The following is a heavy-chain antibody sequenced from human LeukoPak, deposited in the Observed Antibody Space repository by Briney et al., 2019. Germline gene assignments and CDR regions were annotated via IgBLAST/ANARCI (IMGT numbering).Heavy chain of an antibody. D-gene: IGHD3-10*01. J-gene: IGHJ4*02. V-gene: IGHV3-43D*03. CDR1: GFTFSSYA. CDR3: AKDMAAYYYASGNIDY. CDR2: ITWDGGST. Sequence: GGSLRLSCAASGFTFSSYAMHWVRQAPGKGLEWVSLITWDGGSTYYADSVKGRFTISRDNSKNSLYLQMNSLRADDTSLYYCAKDMAAYYYASGNIDYWGQGTLVTVSS.